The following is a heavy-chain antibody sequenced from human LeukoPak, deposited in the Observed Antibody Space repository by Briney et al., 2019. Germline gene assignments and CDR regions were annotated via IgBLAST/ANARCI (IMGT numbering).Heavy chain of an antibody. V-gene: IGHV1-69*04. CDR1: GGTFSSYA. D-gene: IGHD5-12*01. CDR3: ARVGGYDYDDAAWFDP. Sequence: GASVKVSCKASGGTFSSYAISWVRQAPGQGLEWMGRIIPILGIANYAQKFQGRVTITADKSTSTAYMELSSLRSEDTAVYYCARVGGYDYDDAAWFDPWGQGTLVTVSS. J-gene: IGHJ5*02. CDR2: IIPILGIA.